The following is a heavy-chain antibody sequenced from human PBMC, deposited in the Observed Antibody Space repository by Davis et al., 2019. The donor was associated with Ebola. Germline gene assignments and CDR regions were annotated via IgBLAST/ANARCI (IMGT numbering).Heavy chain of an antibody. Sequence: SETLSLTCTVSGGSISSSSYYWGWIRQPPGKGLEWIGEINHSGSTNYNPSLKRRVTISVDTSKNQFSLKLSSVTAADTAVYYCARARPNYDFWSGYYYYYGMDVWGQGTTVTVSS. CDR2: INHSGST. D-gene: IGHD3-3*01. J-gene: IGHJ6*02. CDR3: ARARPNYDFWSGYYYYYGMDV. V-gene: IGHV4-39*07. CDR1: GGSISSSSYY.